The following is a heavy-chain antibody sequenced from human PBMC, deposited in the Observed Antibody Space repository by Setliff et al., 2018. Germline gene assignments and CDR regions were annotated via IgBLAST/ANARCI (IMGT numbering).Heavy chain of an antibody. CDR1: GYSVSSGYY. J-gene: IGHJ6*03. Sequence: LSLTCAVSGYSVSSGYYWGWIRQPPGKGLEWIAGIYHSGSTYYNPSLKSRIAISIDTSKDHFSLELTSVTAAVTAVYYCARVSLKSGYYYNYMDVWGSGTTVTVSS. V-gene: IGHV4-38-2*01. CDR2: IYHSGST. CDR3: ARVSLKSGYYYNYMDV.